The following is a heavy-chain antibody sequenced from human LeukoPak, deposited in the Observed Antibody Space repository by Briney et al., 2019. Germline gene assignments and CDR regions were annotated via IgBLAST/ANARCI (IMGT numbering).Heavy chain of an antibody. Sequence: PGGSLRLSXAASGFTFSSYGMHWVGQAPGKGLEWVAFIRYDGSNKYYADSVKGRFTISRDNSKNTLYLQMNSLRAEDTAVYYCANTCITIFGVVLDLDYWGQGTLVTVSS. CDR2: IRYDGSNK. CDR1: GFTFSSYG. J-gene: IGHJ4*02. CDR3: ANTCITIFGVVLDLDY. V-gene: IGHV3-30*02. D-gene: IGHD3-3*01.